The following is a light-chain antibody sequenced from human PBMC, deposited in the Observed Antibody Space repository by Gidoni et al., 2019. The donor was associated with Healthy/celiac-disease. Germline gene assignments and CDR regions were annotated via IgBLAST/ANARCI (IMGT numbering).Light chain of an antibody. CDR1: QSVSSSY. Sequence: ELALTQSPGTLSLSPGERATLSCRASQSVSSSYLAWYQQKPGQAPRLLIYGASSRATGIPDRFSGSGSGTDFTLTISRLEPEDFAVYYCQQYGSSSITFGQGTRLEIK. CDR2: GAS. CDR3: QQYGSSSIT. J-gene: IGKJ5*01. V-gene: IGKV3-20*01.